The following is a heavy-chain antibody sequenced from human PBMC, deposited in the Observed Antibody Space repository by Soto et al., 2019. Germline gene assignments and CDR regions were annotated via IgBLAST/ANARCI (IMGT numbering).Heavy chain of an antibody. J-gene: IGHJ1*01. CDR1: GFTFSSYG. CDR3: ASPEASMIVVGGFQH. CDR2: ISYDGSNK. Sequence: GGSLRLSCAASGFTFSSYGMHWVREAPGKGLDWVAVISYDGSNKYYADSVKGRFTICRDNSKNTLDLEMNILRAEDTVVYYCASPEASMIVVGGFQHWGQGTLVTVSS. D-gene: IGHD3-22*01. V-gene: IGHV3-30*03.